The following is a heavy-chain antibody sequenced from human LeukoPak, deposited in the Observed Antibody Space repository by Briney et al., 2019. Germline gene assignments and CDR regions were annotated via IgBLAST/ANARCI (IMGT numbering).Heavy chain of an antibody. V-gene: IGHV4-4*07. D-gene: IGHD3-10*01. CDR3: ARFIYYGSGSYYYFDD. J-gene: IGHJ4*02. CDR2: IYSSGSS. CDR1: GGSISGYY. Sequence: PSETLSLTCTVSGGSISGYYWSWIRQPAGKGLEWNGRIYSSGSSSYNPSLKSRATMSVDTSNNQFSLKLRSVTAADTAVYFCARFIYYGSGSYYYFDDWGQGTLVTVSS.